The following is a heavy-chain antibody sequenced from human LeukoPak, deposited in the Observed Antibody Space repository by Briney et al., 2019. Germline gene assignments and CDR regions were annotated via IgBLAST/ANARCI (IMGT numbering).Heavy chain of an antibody. CDR1: GFTFDDYA. V-gene: IGHV3-9*01. CDR3: AKDGGSSGWYVDY. CDR2: ISWNGGSI. J-gene: IGHJ4*02. Sequence: PGGSLRLSCAASGFTFDDYAMHWVRQAPGKGLEWVSGISWNGGSIGYADSVKGRFTISRDNAKNSLYLQMNSLRAEDTALYYCAKDGGSSGWYVDYWGQGTLVTVSS. D-gene: IGHD6-19*01.